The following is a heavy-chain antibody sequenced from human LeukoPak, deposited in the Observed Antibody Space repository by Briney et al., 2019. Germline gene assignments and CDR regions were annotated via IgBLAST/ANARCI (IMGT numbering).Heavy chain of an antibody. CDR2: IIPIFGTA. V-gene: IGHV1-69*05. CDR1: GYSFTSYD. J-gene: IGHJ5*02. CDR3: ARDIRIGRDGYHTPGDNWFDP. Sequence: GASVKVSYKASGYSFTSYDISWVRQATGQGLEWMGGIIPIFGTANYAQKFQGRVTITTDESTSTAYMELSSLRSEDTAVYYCARDIRIGRDGYHTPGDNWFDPWGQGTLVTVSS. D-gene: IGHD5-24*01.